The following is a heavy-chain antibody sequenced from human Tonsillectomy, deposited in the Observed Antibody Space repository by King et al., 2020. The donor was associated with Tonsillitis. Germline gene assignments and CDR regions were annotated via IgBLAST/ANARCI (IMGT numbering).Heavy chain of an antibody. Sequence: VQLQESGPGLVKPSETLSLTCTVSGGSISSYYWSWIRQPPGKGLEWIGYIYYSGSTNYNPSLKSRVTISVDTSKNQFSLKLSSVTAADTAVYYCAGDLTSGVGATSLAFDIWGQGTMVTVSS. V-gene: IGHV4-59*01. J-gene: IGHJ3*02. CDR1: GGSISSYY. D-gene: IGHD1-26*01. CDR3: AGDLTSGVGATSLAFDI. CDR2: IYYSGST.